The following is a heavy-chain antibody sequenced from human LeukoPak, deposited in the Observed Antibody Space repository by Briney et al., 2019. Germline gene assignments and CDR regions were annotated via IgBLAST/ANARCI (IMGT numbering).Heavy chain of an antibody. V-gene: IGHV3-21*01. J-gene: IGHJ4*02. CDR1: GFTFSSYS. D-gene: IGHD3-10*01. CDR2: ISGSSSYI. Sequence: GGSLRLSCAASGFTFSSYSMNWVRQAPGKGLEWVSSISGSSSYIYYADSVKGRFTISRHNAKNSLYLQMNSLRAEDTAVYYCARDLGTMVYFDYWGQGTLVTVSS. CDR3: ARDLGTMVYFDY.